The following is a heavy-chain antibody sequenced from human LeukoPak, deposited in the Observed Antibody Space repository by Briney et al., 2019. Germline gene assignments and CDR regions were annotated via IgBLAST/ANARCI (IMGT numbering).Heavy chain of an antibody. CDR3: AKAPCYGVVTQGFWFDP. Sequence: GGSLRLSCAASGFTFSSYAMSWVRQAPGKGLEWVSSISGSGASTYYADSVKGRFTISRHNSKNTLYLQMNSLRAEDTALYYCAKAPCYGVVTQGFWFDPWGQGTLVTVSS. CDR2: ISGSGAST. V-gene: IGHV3-23*01. J-gene: IGHJ5*02. D-gene: IGHD3-3*01. CDR1: GFTFSSYA.